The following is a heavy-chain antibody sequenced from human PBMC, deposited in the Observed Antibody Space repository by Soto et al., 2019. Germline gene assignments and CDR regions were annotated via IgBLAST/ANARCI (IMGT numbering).Heavy chain of an antibody. V-gene: IGHV3-11*01. CDR2: ISSSGSTI. D-gene: IGHD3-22*01. J-gene: IGHJ5*02. Sequence: GGALRLSCAASGFTCSYYYMSWIRQSPGKGLEWVSYISSSGSTIYYADSVKGRFTISRDNAKNSLYLQMNSLRAEDTAVYYCARDRPLIVVVPGFDPWGQGTLVTVSS. CDR3: ARDRPLIVVVPGFDP. CDR1: GFTCSYYY.